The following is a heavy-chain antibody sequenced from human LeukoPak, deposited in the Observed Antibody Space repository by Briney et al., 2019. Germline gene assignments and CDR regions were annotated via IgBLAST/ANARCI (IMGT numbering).Heavy chain of an antibody. Sequence: ASVKVSCKASGYTFTGYYMHWVRQAPGQGLGWVGWINPNSGGTNYAQKVQGRVTMTRDTSISTAYMELSRLRSDDTAVYYCARGPITFYAFDIWGQGTMVTVSS. V-gene: IGHV1-2*02. J-gene: IGHJ3*02. CDR2: INPNSGGT. CDR1: GYTFTGYY. D-gene: IGHD3-16*01. CDR3: ARGPITFYAFDI.